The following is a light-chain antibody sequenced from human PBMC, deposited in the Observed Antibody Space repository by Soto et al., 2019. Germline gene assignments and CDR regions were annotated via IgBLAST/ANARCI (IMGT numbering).Light chain of an antibody. J-gene: IGLJ2*01. Sequence: QSALTQPASVSGSPGQSITISCTGTSSDVGGYNYVSWYQQHPGKAPKLMIYEVSNRPSGVSNRFSGSKSGNTASLTISGLQAEDEADYYCTSYTNSNTRVVFGGGTKLTVL. CDR1: SSDVGGYNY. CDR3: TSYTNSNTRVV. V-gene: IGLV2-14*01. CDR2: EVS.